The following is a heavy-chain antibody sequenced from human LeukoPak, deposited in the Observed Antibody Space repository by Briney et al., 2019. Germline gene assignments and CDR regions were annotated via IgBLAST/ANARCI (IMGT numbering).Heavy chain of an antibody. CDR1: GGSISSYY. D-gene: IGHD2-2*01. CDR3: VKSNSRYQPWTLDI. J-gene: IGHJ3*02. V-gene: IGHV4-59*01. Sequence: SETLSLTCTVSGGSISSYYWSWIRQPPGMGLEWIGYIYYSGSTSYNPSLKSRVTISVDTSNNQLSLKVNSVTAADTAMYYCVKSNSRYQPWTLDIWGRGTMVTVSS. CDR2: IYYSGST.